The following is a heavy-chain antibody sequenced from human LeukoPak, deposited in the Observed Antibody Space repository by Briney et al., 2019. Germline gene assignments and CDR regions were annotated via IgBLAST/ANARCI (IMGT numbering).Heavy chain of an antibody. CDR2: IRSKANSYAT. J-gene: IGHJ5*02. CDR3: TSPYYYDSSGYYINWFDP. V-gene: IGHV3-73*01. D-gene: IGHD3-22*01. Sequence: GGSLGLSCAASGFTFSGSAMHWVRQASGKGLEWVGRIRSKANSYATAYAASVKGRFTISRDDSKNTAYLQMNSLKTEDTAVYYCTSPYYYDSSGYYINWFDPWGQGTLVTVSS. CDR1: GFTFSGSA.